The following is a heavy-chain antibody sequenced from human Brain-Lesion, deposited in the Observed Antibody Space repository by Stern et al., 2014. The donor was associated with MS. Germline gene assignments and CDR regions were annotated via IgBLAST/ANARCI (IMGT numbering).Heavy chain of an antibody. J-gene: IGHJ6*02. CDR1: GYTFTDYF. Sequence: VQLVESGAEVKKPGASVKVSCKASGYTFTDYFMHWVRQAPGQGLERLGWINPYSGDTKYAQKFQGWVTMTRDTSISTAYMELSSLRSDDTAVYYCARVPGGVFGGMDVWGQGTTVT. CDR3: ARVPGGVFGGMDV. D-gene: IGHD4-23*01. V-gene: IGHV1-2*04. CDR2: INPYSGDT.